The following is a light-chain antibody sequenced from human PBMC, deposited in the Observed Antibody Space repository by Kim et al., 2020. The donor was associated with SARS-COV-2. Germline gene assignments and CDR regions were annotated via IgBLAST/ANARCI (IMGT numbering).Light chain of an antibody. J-gene: IGKJ2*01. CDR2: DAS. Sequence: LSASVGDRVTITYRASQSISSRVAWYQQKPGKAPTLLIYDASSLESGVPSRFSGSGSETEFTLTISSLQPDDFTTYYCQQYNSPITFGQGTKLEI. CDR1: QSISSR. CDR3: QQYNSPIT. V-gene: IGKV1-5*01.